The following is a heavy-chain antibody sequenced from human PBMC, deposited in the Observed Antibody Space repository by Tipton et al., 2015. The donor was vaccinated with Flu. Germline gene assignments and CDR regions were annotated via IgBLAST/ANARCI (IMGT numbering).Heavy chain of an antibody. J-gene: IGHJ5*02. CDR2: IYYSGST. D-gene: IGHD4-17*01. CDR1: GVSISSGDY. Sequence: TLSLTCTVSGVSISSGDYWSWIRQHPEKGLEWIGYIYYSGSTHYNPSLKSRTIISVDTSKNQFSLNLSSVTAADTAVYYCARHDYGDYHWFDLWGQGRRVAVSS. CDR3: ARHDYGDYHWFDL. V-gene: IGHV4-31*03.